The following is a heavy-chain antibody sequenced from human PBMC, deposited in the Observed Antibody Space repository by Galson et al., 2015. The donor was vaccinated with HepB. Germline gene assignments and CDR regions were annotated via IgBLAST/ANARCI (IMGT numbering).Heavy chain of an antibody. CDR1: GGTFSNYA. V-gene: IGHV1-69*13. Sequence: SVKVSCKASGGTFSNYAISWVRQAPGQGLEWMGGIIPIFGPPNYAQKFQGRVTITADESTSTAYMELSSLRSEDTAVYYCARSAGGIVVVPGVAPSYYYYMDVWGTGTTVTVSS. D-gene: IGHD2-2*01. J-gene: IGHJ6*03. CDR3: ARSAGGIVVVPGVAPSYYYYMDV. CDR2: IIPIFGPP.